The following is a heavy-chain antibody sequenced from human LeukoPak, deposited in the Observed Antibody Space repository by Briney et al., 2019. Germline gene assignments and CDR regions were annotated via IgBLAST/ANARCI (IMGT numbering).Heavy chain of an antibody. V-gene: IGHV4-59*01. CDR1: GGSIGSYY. CDR3: ARAGSSAYLIDY. CDR2: IYHSGST. D-gene: IGHD3-22*01. J-gene: IGHJ4*02. Sequence: SETLSLTCTVSGGSIGSYYWSWIRQPPGKGLEWIGYIYHSGSTNYNPSLKSRVTISVDTSKNQFSLKLTSVTAADTAVYYCARAGSSAYLIDYWGQGTLVTVSS.